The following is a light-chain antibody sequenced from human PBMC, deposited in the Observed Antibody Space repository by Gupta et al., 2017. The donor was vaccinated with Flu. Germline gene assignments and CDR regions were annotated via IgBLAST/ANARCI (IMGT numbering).Light chain of an antibody. Sequence: VTFGYAAVIDSRSSRGRVNKEGNKYLHWFQQRPGQAPRRLIYKVSYRESGVPDRFSGSGSGTDFTLTISRVEAEDVGVYYCKQGEHCPGAFGQGTKVEIK. J-gene: IGKJ1*01. V-gene: IGKV2-30*01. CDR1: RGRVNKEGNKY. CDR3: KQGEHCPGA. CDR2: KVS.